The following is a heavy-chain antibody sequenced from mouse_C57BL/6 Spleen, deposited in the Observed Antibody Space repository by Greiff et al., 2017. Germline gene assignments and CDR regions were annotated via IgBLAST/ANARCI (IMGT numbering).Heavy chain of an antibody. CDR3: ARRNYGSSYNWYFDV. D-gene: IGHD1-1*01. J-gene: IGHJ1*03. CDR1: GFTFSSYT. V-gene: IGHV5-9*01. CDR2: ISGGGGNT. Sequence: EVKLMESGGGLVKPGGSLKLSCAASGFTFSSYTMSWVRQTPEKRLEWVATISGGGGNTHYPDSVKGRFTISRDNAKNTLYLQMSSLRSEDTALYYCARRNYGSSYNWYFDVWGTGTTVTVSS.